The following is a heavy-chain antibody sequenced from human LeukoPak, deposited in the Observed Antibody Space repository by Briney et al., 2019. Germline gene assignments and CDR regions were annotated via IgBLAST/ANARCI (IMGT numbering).Heavy chain of an antibody. J-gene: IGHJ5*02. CDR1: GGSITNTNYY. D-gene: IGHD3-10*01. Sequence: PSETLSLTCTASGGSITNTNYYWAWVRQPPGKGLEWIGSIYYSGSTYYNPSLKSRVTISVDTSKNQFSLKLSSVTAADMAVYYCARGRGEGRGIAMIRGVRAPSYNWFDPWGRGILVTVSS. CDR2: IYYSGST. CDR3: ARGRGEGRGIAMIRGVRAPSYNWFDP. V-gene: IGHV4-39*07.